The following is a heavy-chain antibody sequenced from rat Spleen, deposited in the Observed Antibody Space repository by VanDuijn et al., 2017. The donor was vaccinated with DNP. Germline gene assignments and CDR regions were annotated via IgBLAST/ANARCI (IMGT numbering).Heavy chain of an antibody. CDR2: ISPSGGST. CDR3: TSNPHIRTAAPFDY. V-gene: IGHV5-19*01. J-gene: IGHJ2*01. D-gene: IGHD3-8*01. Sequence: EVQLVESGGGLVQPGRSMKLSCAASGFTFSNYGMHWIRQAPTKGLEWVASISPSGGSTYYRDSVKGRFTISRDNAKNTLYLQVNSLRSEDTATYYCTSNPHIRTAAPFDYWGQGVMVTVSS. CDR1: GFTFSNYG.